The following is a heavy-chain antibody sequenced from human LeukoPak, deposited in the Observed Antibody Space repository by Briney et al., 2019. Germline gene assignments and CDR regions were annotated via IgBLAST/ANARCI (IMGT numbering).Heavy chain of an antibody. J-gene: IGHJ4*02. CDR1: GFTFSSYA. CDR2: ISYDGSNK. Sequence: PGGSLRLSCAASGFTFSSYAMHWVRQAPGKGLEWVAVISYDGSNKYYADSVKGRFTISRDNSKNTLYLQMNSLRAEDTAVYYCARDSIAAAGDSEFDYWGQGTLVTVSS. V-gene: IGHV3-30-3*01. D-gene: IGHD6-13*01. CDR3: ARDSIAAAGDSEFDY.